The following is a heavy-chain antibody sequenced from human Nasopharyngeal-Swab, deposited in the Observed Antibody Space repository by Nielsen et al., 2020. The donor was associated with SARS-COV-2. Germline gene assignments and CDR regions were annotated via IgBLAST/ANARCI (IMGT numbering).Heavy chain of an antibody. CDR1: GFTFSDYY. Sequence: GGSLRLSCAASGFTFSDYYMSWIRQAPGKGLEWVSYISSSGSTIYYADSVKGRFTISRDNAKNSLYLQMNSLRAEDTAVYYCAREILRFLEWLLPDAFDIWGQGTMVTVSS. CDR2: ISSSGSTI. CDR3: AREILRFLEWLLPDAFDI. V-gene: IGHV3-11*04. D-gene: IGHD3-3*01. J-gene: IGHJ3*02.